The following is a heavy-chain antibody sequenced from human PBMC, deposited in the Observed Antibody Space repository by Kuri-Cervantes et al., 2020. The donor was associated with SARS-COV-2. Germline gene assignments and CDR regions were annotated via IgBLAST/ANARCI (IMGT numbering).Heavy chain of an antibody. Sequence: GGSLRLSCAASGFTFSSYSMNWVRQAPGKGLEWVSYISSSSSTIYYADSVKGRFTISRDNAKNSLYLQMNSLRAEDTAVYYCARDWGGPGYDFWSGPDVWGKGTTVTVSS. CDR2: ISSSSSTI. J-gene: IGHJ6*04. CDR3: ARDWGGPGYDFWSGPDV. D-gene: IGHD3-3*01. V-gene: IGHV3-48*04. CDR1: GFTFSSYS.